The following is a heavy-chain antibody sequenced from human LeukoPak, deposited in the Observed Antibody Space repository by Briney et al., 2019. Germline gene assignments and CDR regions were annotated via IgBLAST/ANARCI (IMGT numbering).Heavy chain of an antibody. CDR1: GFTFSSYA. D-gene: IGHD1-26*01. CDR3: ARVSGSSY. J-gene: IGHJ4*02. Sequence: GGSLRLSCAASGFTFSSYAMHWVRQAPGKGLEWVSYISSSSTIYYADSVKGRFTISRDNAKNSLYLQMNSLRAEDTAVYYCARVSGSSYWGQGTLVTVSS. CDR2: ISSSSTI. V-gene: IGHV3-48*01.